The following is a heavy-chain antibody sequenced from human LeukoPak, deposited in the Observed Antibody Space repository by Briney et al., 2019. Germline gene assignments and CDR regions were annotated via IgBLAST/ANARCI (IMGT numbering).Heavy chain of an antibody. Sequence: GGSLRLSCAASGFTFTNAWMSWVRQAPGKGLEWVGRIQRMTDGGKTDYAAPVKGRFTISRDDRENTVYLQMDSLKPGDTAVYYCTKENWGRGDYWGQGTLVTVSS. D-gene: IGHD7-27*01. J-gene: IGHJ4*02. CDR2: IQRMTDGGKT. CDR1: GFTFTNAW. V-gene: IGHV3-15*01. CDR3: TKENWGRGDY.